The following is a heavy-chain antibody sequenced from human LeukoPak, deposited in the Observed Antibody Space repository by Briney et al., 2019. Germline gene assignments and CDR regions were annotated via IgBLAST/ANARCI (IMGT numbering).Heavy chain of an antibody. J-gene: IGHJ4*02. CDR3: ARLVGLSTTASY. D-gene: IGHD5/OR15-5a*01. CDR1: GNTFIGYF. V-gene: IGHV1-2*02. Sequence: ASVKVSCKASGNTFIGYFLHWGRQAPGQGLEWMGWINPTSGGTNYAQKFQDRVTMTRDTSINTAYMELSRLTSDDTAVYYCARLVGLSTTASYWGQGTLVIVSS. CDR2: INPTSGGT.